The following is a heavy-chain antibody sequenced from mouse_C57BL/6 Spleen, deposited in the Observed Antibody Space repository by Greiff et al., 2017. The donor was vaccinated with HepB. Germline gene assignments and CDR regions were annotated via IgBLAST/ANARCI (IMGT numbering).Heavy chain of an antibody. V-gene: IGHV1-15*01. CDR1: GYTFTDYE. CDR2: IDPETGGT. J-gene: IGHJ2*01. Sequence: VQLQQSGAELVRPGASVTLSCKASGYTFTDYEMHWVKQTPVHGLEWIGAIDPETGGTAYNQKFKGKAILTADKSSSTAYMELRSLTSEDSAVYYCTRATTVVGDYWGQGTTLTASS. CDR3: TRATTVVGDY. D-gene: IGHD1-1*01.